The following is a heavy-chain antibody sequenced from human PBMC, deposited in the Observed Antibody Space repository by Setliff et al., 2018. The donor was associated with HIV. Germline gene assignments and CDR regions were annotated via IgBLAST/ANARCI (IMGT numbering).Heavy chain of an antibody. V-gene: IGHV1-2*06. Sequence: ASVKVSCKASGYTFTDYYMHWVRQAPGQGLEWMGRINPNSSDTNYAQKFQGRVTMTRDTSISTAYMDLSRLRSDDTAVYYCARRVPPIPSGDLDYWGQGTLVTVSS. D-gene: IGHD4-17*01. CDR3: ARRVPPIPSGDLDY. J-gene: IGHJ4*02. CDR1: GYTFTDYY. CDR2: INPNSSDT.